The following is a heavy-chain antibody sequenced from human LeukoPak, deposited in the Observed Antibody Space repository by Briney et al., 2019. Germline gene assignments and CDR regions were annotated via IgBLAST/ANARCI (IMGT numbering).Heavy chain of an antibody. CDR1: GFTFSSYA. CDR3: ARNQAALDY. Sequence: GGSLRLSCAAPGFTFSSYAMHWVHQAPGKGLEWVAVISYDGSNKYYADSVKGRFTISRDNSKNTLYLQMNSLRAEDTAVYYCARNQAALDYWGQGTLVTVSS. V-gene: IGHV3-30-3*01. CDR2: ISYDGSNK. J-gene: IGHJ4*02. D-gene: IGHD2-15*01.